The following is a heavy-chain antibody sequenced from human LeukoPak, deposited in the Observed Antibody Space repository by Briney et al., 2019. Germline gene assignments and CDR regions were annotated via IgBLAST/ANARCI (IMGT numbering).Heavy chain of an antibody. Sequence: PGRSLRLSCAASGFTFSSYAMHWVRQAPGKGLEWVAVISYDGSNKYYADSVKGRFTISRDNSKNTLYPQMNSLRAEDTAVYYCASGGPTVTTARYYYGMDVWGQGTTVTVSS. CDR2: ISYDGSNK. J-gene: IGHJ6*02. D-gene: IGHD4-17*01. CDR1: GFTFSSYA. V-gene: IGHV3-30-3*01. CDR3: ASGGPTVTTARYYYGMDV.